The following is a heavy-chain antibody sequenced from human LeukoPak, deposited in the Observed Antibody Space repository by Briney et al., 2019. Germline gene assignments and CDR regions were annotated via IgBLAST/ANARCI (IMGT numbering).Heavy chain of an antibody. Sequence: GGSLRLSCAASGFTFSKYDMHWVRQAPGKGLEWVAFIQYDGSNKYYADSVKGRFTISRDNSKNTLYLQMNSLRAEDTAVYYCAKDERNWNYNLASQTYDWGQGTLITVSS. D-gene: IGHD1-7*01. CDR1: GFTFSKYD. V-gene: IGHV3-30*02. J-gene: IGHJ4*02. CDR3: AKDERNWNYNLASQTYD. CDR2: IQYDGSNK.